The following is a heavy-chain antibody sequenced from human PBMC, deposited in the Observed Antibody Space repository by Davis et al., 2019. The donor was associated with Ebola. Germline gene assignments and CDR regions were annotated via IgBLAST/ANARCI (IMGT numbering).Heavy chain of an antibody. J-gene: IGHJ4*02. Sequence: SETLSLTCAVYGGSFSGYYWSWIRQPPGKGLEWIGEINHSGSTNYNPSLKSRVTISVDTSKNQFSLKLSSVTAADTAVYYCARGSRYYDSSGYKLILGDYWGQGASVTVAS. D-gene: IGHD3-22*01. CDR3: ARGSRYYDSSGYKLILGDY. V-gene: IGHV4-34*01. CDR1: GGSFSGYY. CDR2: INHSGST.